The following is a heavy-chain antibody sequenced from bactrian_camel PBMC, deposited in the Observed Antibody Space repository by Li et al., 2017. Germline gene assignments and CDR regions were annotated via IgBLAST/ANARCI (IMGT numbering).Heavy chain of an antibody. D-gene: IGHD7*01. J-gene: IGHJ4*01. V-gene: IGHV3S53*01. Sequence: VQLVESGGGSVQAGGSLRLSCAASVYSYSGYCMAWFRQAPGKEREGVAAIHRDGSTIYADSVEGRFTISKDTAGNTVYLQMNNLKPGDTAMYHCAADRWTCSRLVPVVTVGTDLTGQGTQVTVS. CDR1: VYSYSGYC. CDR2: IHRDGST.